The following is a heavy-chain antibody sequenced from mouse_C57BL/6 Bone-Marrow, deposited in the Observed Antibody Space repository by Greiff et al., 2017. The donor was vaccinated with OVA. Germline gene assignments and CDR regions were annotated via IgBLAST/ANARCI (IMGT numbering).Heavy chain of an antibody. CDR1: GFTFSSYA. CDR3: AREIYDGYYWYFDV. CDR2: ISDGGSYT. Sequence: DVMLVESGGGLVKPGGSLKLSCAASGFTFSSYAMSWVRQTPEKRLEWVATISDGGSYTYYPDNVKGRFTISRDNAKNNLYLQMSHLKSEDTAMYYCAREIYDGYYWYFDVWGTGTTVTVSS. V-gene: IGHV5-4*01. D-gene: IGHD2-3*01. J-gene: IGHJ1*03.